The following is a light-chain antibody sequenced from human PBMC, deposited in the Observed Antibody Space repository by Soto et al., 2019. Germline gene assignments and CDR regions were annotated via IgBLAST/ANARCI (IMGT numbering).Light chain of an antibody. CDR2: GAF. V-gene: IGKV3-20*01. Sequence: EIVLTQSPGTLSVSPGERATFSCRASQIVSSNYLAWYQQKPGQAPRLLIYGAFKRATGIPDRFSGSGSGTDFTLTISRMEPEDFAVYCCQQYGSSPRTFGQGTKGDIK. CDR1: QIVSSNY. J-gene: IGKJ1*01. CDR3: QQYGSSPRT.